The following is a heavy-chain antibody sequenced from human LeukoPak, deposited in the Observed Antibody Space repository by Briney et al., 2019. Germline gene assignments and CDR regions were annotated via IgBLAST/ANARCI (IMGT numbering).Heavy chain of an antibody. CDR3: ARESTAMVFDY. V-gene: IGHV1-69*13. D-gene: IGHD5-18*01. CDR1: GGTFSSYA. Sequence: SVKVSCKASGGTFSSYAISWVRQAPGQGLEWMGGIIPIFGTANYAQKFQGRVTITADESTNTAYMELSNLRSDDTAVYYCARESTAMVFDYWGQGTLVTVSS. J-gene: IGHJ4*02. CDR2: IIPIFGTA.